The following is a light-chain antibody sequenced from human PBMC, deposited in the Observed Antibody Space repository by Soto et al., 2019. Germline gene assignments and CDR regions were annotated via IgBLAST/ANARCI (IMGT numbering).Light chain of an antibody. J-gene: IGLJ1*01. V-gene: IGLV1-44*01. CDR2: FDD. Sequence: QSVLTQPSSASETPGQRVTISCSGSSSNIGSKTVNWYQHLPGTAPKLLIYFDDQRPSGVPDRFSASKSGTSASLAISGLQSEDEADYYCAVWDDSLNAYVFGSGTKLTVL. CDR3: AVWDDSLNAYV. CDR1: SSNIGSKT.